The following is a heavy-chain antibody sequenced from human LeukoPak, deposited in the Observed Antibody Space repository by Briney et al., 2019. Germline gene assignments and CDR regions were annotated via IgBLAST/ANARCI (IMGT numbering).Heavy chain of an antibody. CDR3: TTWIQLRYFDF. V-gene: IGHV4-39*07. CDR1: GGSISSGSYY. CDR2: IHYSGVT. D-gene: IGHD5-18*01. Sequence: PSETLSLTCTVSGGSISSGSYYWAWIRQPPGKGLEWIGSIHYSGVTYYNPSLKSRVTIAVNTSKKQFSLKLSSVTAADTAVYFRTTWIQLRYFDFWGQGTLVTVSS. J-gene: IGHJ4*02.